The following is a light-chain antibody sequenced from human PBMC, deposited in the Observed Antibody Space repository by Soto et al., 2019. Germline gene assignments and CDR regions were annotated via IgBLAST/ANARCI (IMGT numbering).Light chain of an antibody. J-gene: IGKJ1*01. V-gene: IGKV1-5*01. CDR3: QQYSSASWT. CDR1: QSISNR. CDR2: DAS. Sequence: DTQMTQSPSTLSASVGDRVTITCRASQSISNRLAWYQQKPGKAPKLLIYDASTLESGVPSRFSGSGSGTEFTLTSSSLQPDDFATFYCQQYSSASWTFGLGTKVEI.